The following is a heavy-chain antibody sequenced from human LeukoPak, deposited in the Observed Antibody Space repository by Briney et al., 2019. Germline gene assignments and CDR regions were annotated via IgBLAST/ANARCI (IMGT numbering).Heavy chain of an antibody. D-gene: IGHD3-3*01. CDR1: GFTFSSYS. V-gene: IGHV3-21*01. Sequence: GGSLRLSCAASGFTFSSYSMNWVRQAPGKGLEWVSSISSSSSYIYYADSVKGRFTISRDNAKNSLYLQMNSLRAEDTAVYYCARHDTIFGVVIPFDYWGQGTLVTVSS. CDR3: ARHDTIFGVVIPFDY. J-gene: IGHJ4*02. CDR2: ISSSSSYI.